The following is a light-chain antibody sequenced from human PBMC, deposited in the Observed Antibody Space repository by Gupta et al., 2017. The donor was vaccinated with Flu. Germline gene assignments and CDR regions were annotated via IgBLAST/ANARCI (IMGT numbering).Light chain of an antibody. J-gene: IGKJ4*01. Sequence: AATLSSSPGERATVSCRASQSISNYLAWYQQKRGQAPRLLIYDASNRATDIPARFSGSGSGTDFTLTISSLEPEDFAVYYCHQRSSWPLTFGGGTQVEIK. CDR1: QSISNY. CDR2: DAS. V-gene: IGKV3-11*01. CDR3: HQRSSWPLT.